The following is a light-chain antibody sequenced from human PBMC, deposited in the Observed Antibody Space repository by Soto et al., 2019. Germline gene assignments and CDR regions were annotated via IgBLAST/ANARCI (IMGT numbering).Light chain of an antibody. CDR2: KAS. Sequence: DIQVTQSPSTLSASVGDRVTITCRASQTISSWLAWYQQKPGMAPKLLIYKASTLQSGVPSRFSGSGSGTEFTLTITGLQPEDVATYFCQEHNGDLPVAFGPGTTVDV. CDR1: QTISSW. J-gene: IGKJ3*01. V-gene: IGKV1-5*03. CDR3: QEHNGDLPVA.